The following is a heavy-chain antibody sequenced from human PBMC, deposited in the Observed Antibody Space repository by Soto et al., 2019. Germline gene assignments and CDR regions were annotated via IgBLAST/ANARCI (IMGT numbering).Heavy chain of an antibody. CDR1: GFTFSSYG. Sequence: QVQLVESGGGVVQPGRSLRLSCAASGFTFSSYGMHWVRQAPGKGLEWVAVISYDGSNKYYADSVKGRFTISRDNSKNTLYLQMNSLRAEDTAVYYCAKGVDRDGYNTHWCQGTLVTVSS. V-gene: IGHV3-30*18. CDR3: AKGVDRDGYNTH. D-gene: IGHD5-12*01. CDR2: ISYDGSNK. J-gene: IGHJ4*02.